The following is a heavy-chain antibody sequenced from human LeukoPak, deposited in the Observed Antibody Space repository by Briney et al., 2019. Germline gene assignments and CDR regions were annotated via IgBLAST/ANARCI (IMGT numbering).Heavy chain of an antibody. CDR2: IIPIFGTA. Sequence: SVKVSCKASGGTFSSYATSWVRQAPGRGLEWMGGIIPIFGTANYAQKFQGRVTITTDESTSTAYMELSSLRSEDTAVYYCAVEYSSSYEEYYFDYWGQGTLVTVSS. CDR3: AVEYSSSYEEYYFDY. V-gene: IGHV1-69*05. D-gene: IGHD6-6*01. J-gene: IGHJ4*02. CDR1: GGTFSSYA.